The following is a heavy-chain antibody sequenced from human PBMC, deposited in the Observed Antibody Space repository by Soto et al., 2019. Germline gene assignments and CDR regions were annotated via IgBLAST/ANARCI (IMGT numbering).Heavy chain of an antibody. CDR1: GFTFSSYA. V-gene: IGHV3-23*01. CDR3: AKDRITMVRGVRYNWFDP. J-gene: IGHJ5*02. Sequence: GGSLRLSCAASGFTFSSYAMSWVRQAPGKGLEWVSAISGSGGSTYYADSVKGRFTISRDNSKNTLYLQMNSLRAEDTAVYYCAKDRITMVRGVRYNWFDPWGQGTLVTVSS. CDR2: ISGSGGST. D-gene: IGHD3-10*01.